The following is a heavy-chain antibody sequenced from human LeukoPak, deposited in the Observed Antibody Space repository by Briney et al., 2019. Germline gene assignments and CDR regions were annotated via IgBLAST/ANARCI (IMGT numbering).Heavy chain of an antibody. CDR2: IIPIFGTA. CDR3: ARSIVGATGGYFDY. J-gene: IGHJ4*02. D-gene: IGHD1-26*01. Sequence: SVKVSCKASGVTFSSYAISWVRQAPGQGLEWMGGIIPIFGTANYAQKFQARVTITADESTSTAYMELSSLRSEDTAVYYCARSIVGATGGYFDYWGQGTLVTVSS. V-gene: IGHV1-69*01. CDR1: GVTFSSYA.